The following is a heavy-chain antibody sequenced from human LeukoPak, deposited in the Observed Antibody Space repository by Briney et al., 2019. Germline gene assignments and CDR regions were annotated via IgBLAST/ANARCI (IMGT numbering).Heavy chain of an antibody. Sequence: SVKVSCKASGGTFSSYAISWVRQAPGQGLEWIGGIIPIFGTANYAQKFQGRVTITTDESTSTAYMELSSLRSEDTAVYYCASSTYYYDSSGYLPPHYWGQGTLVTVSS. D-gene: IGHD3-22*01. CDR2: IIPIFGTA. CDR3: ASSTYYYDSSGYLPPHY. CDR1: GGTFSSYA. V-gene: IGHV1-69*05. J-gene: IGHJ4*02.